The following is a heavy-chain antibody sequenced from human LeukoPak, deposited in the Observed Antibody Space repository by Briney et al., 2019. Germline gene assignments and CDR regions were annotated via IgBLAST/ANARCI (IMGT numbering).Heavy chain of an antibody. CDR1: GGSFSGYY. Sequence: SETLSLTCAVYGGSFSGYYWSWIRQPPGKGLEWIGEINHSGSTNYNPSLKSRVTISVDTSKNQFSLKLSSVTAADTAVYYCARHEGRYRAFDYWGQGTLVTVSA. CDR3: ARHEGRYRAFDY. D-gene: IGHD6-19*01. CDR2: INHSGST. J-gene: IGHJ4*02. V-gene: IGHV4-34*01.